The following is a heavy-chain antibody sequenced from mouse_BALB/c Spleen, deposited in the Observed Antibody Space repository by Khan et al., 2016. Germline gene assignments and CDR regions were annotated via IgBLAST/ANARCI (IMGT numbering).Heavy chain of an antibody. CDR1: GYSITSGYG. V-gene: IGHV3-2*02. CDR3: ARTARIKY. D-gene: IGHD1-2*01. J-gene: IGHJ2*01. Sequence: EVQLVALGPGLVKPSQSLSLTCTVTGYSITSGYGWNWIRQFPGNKLEWMGYISYSGSTNYNPSLKSRISITRDTSKNQFFLQLNSVTTEDTATCYCARTARIKYWGQGTTLTVSA. CDR2: ISYSGST.